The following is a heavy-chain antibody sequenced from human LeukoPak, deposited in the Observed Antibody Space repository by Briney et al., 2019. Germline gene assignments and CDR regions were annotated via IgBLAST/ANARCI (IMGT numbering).Heavy chain of an antibody. D-gene: IGHD3-10*01. Sequence: GASVKVFCKASGYTFTSYGISWVRQAPGQGLEWMGWISAYNGNTNYAQKLQGRVTMTTDTSTSTAYMELRSLRSDDTAVCYCARDLSDELWFGESLRDYGMDVWGQGTTVTVSS. J-gene: IGHJ6*02. CDR2: ISAYNGNT. V-gene: IGHV1-18*01. CDR1: GYTFTSYG. CDR3: ARDLSDELWFGESLRDYGMDV.